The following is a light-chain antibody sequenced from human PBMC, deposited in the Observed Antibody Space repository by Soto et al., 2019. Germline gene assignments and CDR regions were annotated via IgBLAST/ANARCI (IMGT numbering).Light chain of an antibody. V-gene: IGKV3-15*01. J-gene: IGKJ1*01. CDR3: QQYNNWPRP. CDR2: GAS. Sequence: VVTKSPGTLSVYKGERATLSCRASQSVSSNLAWYQQKPGQAPRLLIYGASTRATGIPARFSGSGSGTEFTLTISSLQSEDFAVYYCQQYNNWPRPFGQ. CDR1: QSVSSN.